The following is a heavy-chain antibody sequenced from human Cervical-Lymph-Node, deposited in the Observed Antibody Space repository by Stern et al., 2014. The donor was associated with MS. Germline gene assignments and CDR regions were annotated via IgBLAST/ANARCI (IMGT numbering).Heavy chain of an antibody. J-gene: IGHJ4*02. CDR2: INGDGSTT. Sequence: EDQLVESGGGLVQPGGSLRLSCAASGFTFSAYWMHWVRQVPGKGLVWVSHINGDGSTTNYADSVKGRFTISRDNAKNTLYLQMDSLRAEDTAVYYCARGEGHYSSSSFGYWGQGSLVTVSS. V-gene: IGHV3-74*02. CDR1: GFTFSAYW. D-gene: IGHD6-6*01. CDR3: ARGEGHYSSSSFGY.